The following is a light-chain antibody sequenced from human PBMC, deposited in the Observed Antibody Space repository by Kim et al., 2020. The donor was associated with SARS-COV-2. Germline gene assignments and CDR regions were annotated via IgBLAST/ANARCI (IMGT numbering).Light chain of an antibody. Sequence: SGSPGQTASITCSGDKLGDKYACWYQQKPGQSPVLVIYQDSKRPSGIPERFSGSNSGNTATLTISGTQAMDEADYYCQAWDSSTVVFGGGTQLTDL. CDR3: QAWDSSTVV. CDR1: KLGDKY. J-gene: IGLJ2*01. CDR2: QDS. V-gene: IGLV3-1*01.